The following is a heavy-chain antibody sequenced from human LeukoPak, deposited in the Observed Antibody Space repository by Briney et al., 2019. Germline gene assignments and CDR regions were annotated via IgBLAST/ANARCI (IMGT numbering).Heavy chain of an antibody. Sequence: GGSLRLSCAASGFTFSSYSMNWVRQAPGKGLEWVSSISSSSSYIYYADSVKGRFTISRDNAKNSLYLQMNSLRAEDTAVYYCARDPSYYYDSSGYYGDPWGQGTLVTVSS. J-gene: IGHJ5*02. CDR2: ISSSSSYI. CDR3: ARDPSYYYDSSGYYGDP. V-gene: IGHV3-21*01. CDR1: GFTFSSYS. D-gene: IGHD3-22*01.